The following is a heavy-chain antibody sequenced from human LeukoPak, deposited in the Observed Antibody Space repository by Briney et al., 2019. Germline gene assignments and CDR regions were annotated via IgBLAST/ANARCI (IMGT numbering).Heavy chain of an antibody. CDR3: AKDVGSYFDY. V-gene: IGHV3-23*01. J-gene: IGHJ4*02. D-gene: IGHD2-15*01. CDR1: GFTFSDYY. CDR2: ISGSGGST. Sequence: AGGSLRLSCAASGFTFSDYYMSWVRQAPGKGLEWVSAISGSGGSTYYADSVKGRFTISRDNSKNTLYLQMNSLRAEDTAVYYCAKDVGSYFDYWGQGTLVTVSS.